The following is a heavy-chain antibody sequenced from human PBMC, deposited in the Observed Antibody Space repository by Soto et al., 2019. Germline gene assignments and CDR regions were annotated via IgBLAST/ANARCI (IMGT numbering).Heavy chain of an antibody. Sequence: GGSLRLSCAASGFTFSSYSMNWVRQAPGKGLEWVSSISSSSSYIYYADSVKGRFTISRDNAKNSLYLQMNSLRAEDTAVYYCARDPYYYDSSGPGDAFDIWGQGTMVTVSS. J-gene: IGHJ3*02. CDR3: ARDPYYYDSSGPGDAFDI. D-gene: IGHD3-22*01. CDR1: GFTFSSYS. V-gene: IGHV3-21*01. CDR2: ISSSSSYI.